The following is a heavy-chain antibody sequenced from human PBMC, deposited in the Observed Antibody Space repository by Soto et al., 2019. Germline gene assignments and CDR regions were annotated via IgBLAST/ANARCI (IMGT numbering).Heavy chain of an antibody. D-gene: IGHD6-6*01. Sequence: SETLSLTCAVSGGSISSGGYSWSWIRQPPGKGLESIGYIYHSGSTYYNPSLKSRVTISVDRSKNQFSLKLSSVTAADTAVYYCAGGIAARPLGYWGQGTLVTVSS. CDR3: AGGIAARPLGY. CDR2: IYHSGST. V-gene: IGHV4-30-2*01. J-gene: IGHJ4*02. CDR1: GGSISSGGYS.